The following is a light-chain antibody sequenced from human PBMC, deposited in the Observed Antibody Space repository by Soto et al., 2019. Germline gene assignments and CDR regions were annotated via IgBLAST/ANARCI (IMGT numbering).Light chain of an antibody. V-gene: IGLV2-14*01. J-gene: IGLJ1*01. CDR2: DVS. CDR3: SSYTSSSRYV. CDR1: SSDVGDYNY. Sequence: QAASVSGSPGQSITISCTGTSSDVGDYNYVSWYQQHPGKAPKFMIYDVSIRPSGVSNRFSGSKSGNTASLTISGLQAEDEADYYCSSYTSSSRYVFGTGTKLTVL.